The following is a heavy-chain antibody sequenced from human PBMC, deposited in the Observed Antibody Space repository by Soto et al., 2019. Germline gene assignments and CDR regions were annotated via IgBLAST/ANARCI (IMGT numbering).Heavy chain of an antibody. V-gene: IGHV1-3*01. D-gene: IGHD3-10*01. CDR1: GYTFTSYA. CDR2: INAGNGNT. J-gene: IGHJ3*02. CDR3: ARVLSPIYGSGSYWPDDAFDI. Sequence: ASVKVSCKASGYTFTSYAMHWVRQAPGQRLEWMGWINAGNGNTKYSQKFQGRVTITRDTSASTAYMELSSLRSEDTAVYYCARVLSPIYGSGSYWPDDAFDIWGQGTMVTVSS.